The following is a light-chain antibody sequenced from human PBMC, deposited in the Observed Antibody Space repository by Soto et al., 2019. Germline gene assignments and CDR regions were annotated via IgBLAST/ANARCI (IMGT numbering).Light chain of an antibody. J-gene: IGKJ2*01. CDR3: QQYNN. CDR2: DVS. Sequence: DLQTTQSPSTLSASVGDTVTVTCRASLTISNWVAWYQQKPGNAPKLLIYDVSILESGVPSRFSGSGSGTESTLTITNLQPEDFATYYCQQYNNFGQGTKLEIK. CDR1: LTISNW. V-gene: IGKV1-5*01.